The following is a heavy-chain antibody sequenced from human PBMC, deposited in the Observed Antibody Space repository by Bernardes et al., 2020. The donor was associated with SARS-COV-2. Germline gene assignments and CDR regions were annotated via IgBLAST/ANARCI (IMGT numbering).Heavy chain of an antibody. Sequence: ASWKVSCKASGYTFTSYGISWVRQAPGQGLEWMGWISAYNGNTNYAQKLQGRVTMTTDTSTSTAYMELRSLRSDDTAVYYCARGDYTIFGVDRYYYGMDVWGQGTTVTVSS. CDR3: ARGDYTIFGVDRYYYGMDV. J-gene: IGHJ6*02. V-gene: IGHV1-18*01. CDR1: GYTFTSYG. D-gene: IGHD3-3*01. CDR2: ISAYNGNT.